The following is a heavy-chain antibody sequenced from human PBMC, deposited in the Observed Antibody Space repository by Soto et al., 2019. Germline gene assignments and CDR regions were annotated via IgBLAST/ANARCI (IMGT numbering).Heavy chain of an antibody. V-gene: IGHV1-46*01. CDR3: ASRNYGSGSYYKLAGMDV. CDR1: GYTFTSYY. CDR2: INPSGGST. Sequence: ASVKVSCTASGYTFTSYYMHWVRQAPGQGLEWMGIINPSGGSTSYAQKLQGRVTMTRDTSTSTVYMELSSLRSEDTAVYYCASRNYGSGSYYKLAGMDVWGQGTTVTVSS. J-gene: IGHJ6*02. D-gene: IGHD3-10*01.